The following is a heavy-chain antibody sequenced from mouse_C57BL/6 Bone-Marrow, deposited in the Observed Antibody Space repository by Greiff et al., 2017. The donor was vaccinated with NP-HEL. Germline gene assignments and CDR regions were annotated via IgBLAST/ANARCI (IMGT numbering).Heavy chain of an antibody. J-gene: IGHJ4*01. CDR1: GYTFTSYW. Sequence: VQLQQPGAELVMPGASVKLSCKASGYTFTSYWMHWVKQRPGQGLEWIGEIDPSDSYTNYNQKFKGKSTLTVDKSSSTAYMQLSGLTSEDSAVYYCARDYGSRSYAMDYWGQGTSVTVSS. CDR2: IDPSDSYT. D-gene: IGHD1-1*01. CDR3: ARDYGSRSYAMDY. V-gene: IGHV1-69*01.